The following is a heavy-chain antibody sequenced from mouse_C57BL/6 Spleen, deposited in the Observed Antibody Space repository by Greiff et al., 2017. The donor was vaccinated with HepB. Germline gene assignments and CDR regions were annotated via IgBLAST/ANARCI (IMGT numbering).Heavy chain of an antibody. CDR1: GYTFTSYW. CDR2: IYPGSGST. D-gene: IGHD1-1*01. J-gene: IGHJ4*01. Sequence: QVQLQQPGAELVKPRASVKMSCKASGYTFTSYWITWVKQRPGQGLEWIGDIYPGSGSTNYNEKFKSKATLTVDTSSSTAYMQLSSLTSEDSAVYYCARTTDYYAMDYWGQGTSVTVSS. CDR3: ARTTDYYAMDY. V-gene: IGHV1-55*01.